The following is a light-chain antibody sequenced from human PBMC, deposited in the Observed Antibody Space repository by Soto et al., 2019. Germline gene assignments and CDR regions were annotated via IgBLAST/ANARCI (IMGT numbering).Light chain of an antibody. Sequence: QSALTQPASVSGSPGQSITMSCTGTNSDVGGYDYVSWYQQHPGKAPKLMIYDVRNRPSGFSDRFSGSKSGNTASLTISGLQTEDEAYYYCSSYTSSTAVIFGGGTKLTVL. CDR1: NSDVGGYDY. CDR3: SSYTSSTAVI. J-gene: IGLJ2*01. V-gene: IGLV2-14*01. CDR2: DVR.